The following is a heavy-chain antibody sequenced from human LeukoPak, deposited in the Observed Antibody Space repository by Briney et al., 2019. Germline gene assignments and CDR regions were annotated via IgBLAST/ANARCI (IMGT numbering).Heavy chain of an antibody. D-gene: IGHD1-1*01. CDR2: INPNSGGT. Sequence: GASVKVSCKASGYTFTSYGISWVRQAPGQGLEWMGWINPNSGGTNYAQKFQGRVTMTRDTSISTAYMELSRLRSDDTAVYYCAREGWNDWNNWFDPWGQGTLVTVSS. CDR1: GYTFTSYG. V-gene: IGHV1-2*02. J-gene: IGHJ5*02. CDR3: AREGWNDWNNWFDP.